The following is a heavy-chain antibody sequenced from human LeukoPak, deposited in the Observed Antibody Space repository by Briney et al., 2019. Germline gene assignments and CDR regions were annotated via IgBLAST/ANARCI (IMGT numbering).Heavy chain of an antibody. CDR1: GSCFTTYW. Sequence: GASLKISCKASGSCFTTYWIGWVRPMPGKGLEWMGIIYPGDSDASNSPSFQGQVTISVAKAISTAYLQWSSLKASDTAVYYCARLSAMSIGRGGDCWGQGTLVTVSS. D-gene: IGHD2-2*01. CDR3: ARLSAMSIGRGGDC. V-gene: IGHV5-51*01. J-gene: IGHJ4*02. CDR2: IYPGDSDA.